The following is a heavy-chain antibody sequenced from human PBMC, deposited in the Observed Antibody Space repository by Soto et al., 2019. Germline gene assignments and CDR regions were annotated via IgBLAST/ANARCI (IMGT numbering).Heavy chain of an antibody. Sequence: QLQLQESGSGLVKPSQTLSLTCAVSGGSISSGGYSWSWIRQPPGKGLEWIGYIYHSGSTYYNPSPKSRVTISVDRSKTQFSLKLSSVPAADTAVYCCAAGGGLPRYYWGQGTLVTVSS. CDR1: GGSISSGGYS. CDR2: IYHSGST. J-gene: IGHJ4*02. D-gene: IGHD5-12*01. V-gene: IGHV4-30-2*01. CDR3: AAGGGLPRYY.